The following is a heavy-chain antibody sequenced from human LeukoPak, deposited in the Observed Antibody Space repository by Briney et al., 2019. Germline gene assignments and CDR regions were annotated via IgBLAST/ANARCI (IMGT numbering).Heavy chain of an antibody. V-gene: IGHV3-48*01. CDR1: GFTFGSYT. Sequence: GGSLRLSCAVSGFTFGSYTMNWVRQAPGKGLEWVSHISSTSTTYYADSVNGRFTTSRDNAKNLLYLQMNSLRAEDTAVYYCAKFSYGDYVAWGQGTLVTVSS. CDR2: ISSTSTT. CDR3: AKFSYGDYVA. J-gene: IGHJ5*02. D-gene: IGHD4-17*01.